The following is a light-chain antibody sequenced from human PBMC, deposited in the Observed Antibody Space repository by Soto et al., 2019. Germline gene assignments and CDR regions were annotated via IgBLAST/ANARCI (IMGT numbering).Light chain of an antibody. CDR2: DVS. CDR1: SSDVGGYNY. Sequence: QSALTQPASVSGSPGQSITISCTGTSSDVGGYNYVSWYQQHPGKAPKLMIYDVSNRPSGVSNRFSGSKSGNTASLTISGLQAEDEADYYCSSYTSSRAYVFGTGTKGTV. CDR3: SSYTSSRAYV. V-gene: IGLV2-14*01. J-gene: IGLJ1*01.